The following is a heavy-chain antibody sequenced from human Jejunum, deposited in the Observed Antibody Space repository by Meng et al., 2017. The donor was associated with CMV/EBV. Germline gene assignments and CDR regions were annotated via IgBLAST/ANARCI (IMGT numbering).Heavy chain of an antibody. CDR2: ISYAGGNV. CDR1: EVTFSIYD. V-gene: IGHV3-30*03. J-gene: IGHJ4*02. D-gene: IGHD3-10*01. CDR3: ARHVGFTSTDLDY. Sequence: AASEVTFSIYDMHWGRQTPSKGLEWVSMISYAGGNVFFADSVKGRFTITRDNSKNTLYLQMSSLRADDSALYYCARHVGFTSTDLDYWGQGTLVTVSS.